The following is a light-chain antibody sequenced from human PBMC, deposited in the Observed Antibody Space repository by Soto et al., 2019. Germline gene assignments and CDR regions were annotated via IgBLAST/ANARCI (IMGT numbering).Light chain of an antibody. CDR2: GAS. CDR1: QSVSNRY. V-gene: IGKV3-20*01. Sequence: EIVLTQSPGTLSLSPGERATLSCWASQSVSNRYLAWYQQKPGQAPRLLIYGASSRATGIPDRFSGSGSGTDFTLTISRLEPEDFAVYYCQQYGDSPLTFGQGTKVDIK. CDR3: QQYGDSPLT. J-gene: IGKJ1*01.